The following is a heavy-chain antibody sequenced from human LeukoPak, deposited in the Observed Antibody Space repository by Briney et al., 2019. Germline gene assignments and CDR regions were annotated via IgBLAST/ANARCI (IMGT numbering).Heavy chain of an antibody. CDR1: GYSISSGYY. V-gene: IGHV4-38-2*02. Sequence: SETLSLTCTVSGYSISSGYYWGWIRQPPGKGLEWIGSIYHSGSTYYNPSLKSRVTISVDTSKNQFSLKLSSVTAADTAVYYCARLNPWEYYFDYWGQGTLVTVSS. CDR2: IYHSGST. J-gene: IGHJ4*02. D-gene: IGHD1-26*01. CDR3: ARLNPWEYYFDY.